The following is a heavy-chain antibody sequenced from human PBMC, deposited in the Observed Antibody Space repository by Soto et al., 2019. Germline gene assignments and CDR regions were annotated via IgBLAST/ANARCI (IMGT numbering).Heavy chain of an antibody. V-gene: IGHV4-4*02. D-gene: IGHD6-19*01. Sequence: SETLSLTCGVSGGTIGSPDWWTWVRQPPGKGLEWIGEIIQSGSTNYTPSLESRVTISVDKSKNQFSLTLTSVTAADTAVYFCARGRGRYSSGWSWFDPWGQGILVTASS. CDR3: ARGRGRYSSGWSWFDP. CDR1: GGTIGSPDW. CDR2: IIQSGST. J-gene: IGHJ5*02.